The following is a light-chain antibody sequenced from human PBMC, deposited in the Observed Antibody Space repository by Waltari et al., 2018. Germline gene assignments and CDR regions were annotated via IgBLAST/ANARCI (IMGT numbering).Light chain of an antibody. V-gene: IGLV4-69*01. CDR1: SGHRSYA. CDR3: QTWGTGIQV. CDR2: VNSDGSH. Sequence: QLVLTQSPSASASLGDSVNLTCTLSSGHRSYAIAWHQQQPEKGPRFLMKVNSDGSHTKGDGIPDRFSGSSSGAERYLTISGLQSEDEADYYCQTWGTGIQVFGGGTKLSV. J-gene: IGLJ3*02.